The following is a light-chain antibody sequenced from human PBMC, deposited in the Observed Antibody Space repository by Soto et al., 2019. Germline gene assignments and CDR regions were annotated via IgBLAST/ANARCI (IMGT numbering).Light chain of an antibody. Sequence: PGERASLSCVASQSLSSNFLAWYQQKPGQAPRLLIYGASSRATGIPDRFSGTGSETDFTLTINRLEPEDFAVYYCQQYENSPITFGQGTRLEIK. CDR2: GAS. CDR3: QQYENSPIT. CDR1: QSLSSNF. V-gene: IGKV3-20*01. J-gene: IGKJ5*01.